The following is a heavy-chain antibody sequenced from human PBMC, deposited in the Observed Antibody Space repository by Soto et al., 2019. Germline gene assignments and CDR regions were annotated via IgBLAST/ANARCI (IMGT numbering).Heavy chain of an antibody. CDR1: GGSISSYY. V-gene: IGHV4-59*01. J-gene: IGHJ6*02. Sequence: LSLTCTVSGGSISSYYWSWIRQPPGKGLEWIGYIYYSGSTNYNPPLKSRVTISVDTSKNQFSLKLSSVTAADTAVYYCARDYRPAANYYYGMDVWGQGTTVTVSS. CDR3: ARDYRPAANYYYGMDV. D-gene: IGHD2-2*01. CDR2: IYYSGST.